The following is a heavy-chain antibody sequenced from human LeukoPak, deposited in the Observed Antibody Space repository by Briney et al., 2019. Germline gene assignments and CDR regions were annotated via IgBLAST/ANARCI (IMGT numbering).Heavy chain of an antibody. CDR1: GFTFSSYS. D-gene: IGHD2-2*01. V-gene: IGHV3-21*01. J-gene: IGHJ6*02. Sequence: GGSLRLSCAASGFTFSSYSVNWVRQAPGKGLEWVSSISSSSSYIYYADSVKGRFTISRDNAKNSLYLQMNSLRAEDTAVYYCAISLGYCSSTSCVDYYYGMDVWGQGTTVTVSS. CDR3: AISLGYCSSTSCVDYYYGMDV. CDR2: ISSSSSYI.